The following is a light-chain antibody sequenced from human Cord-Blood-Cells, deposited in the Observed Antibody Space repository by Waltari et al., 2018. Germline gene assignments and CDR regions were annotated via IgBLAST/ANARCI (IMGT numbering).Light chain of an antibody. CDR3: QSADSSGTRV. CDR2: KDR. J-gene: IGLJ3*02. V-gene: IGLV3-25*03. CDR1: ALPKQY. Sequence: SYELTQPPSVSVSPGQTARITCSGDALPKQYAYWYQQKPGQAPVLGIYKDRERPSGFPERFSGSSSGTTVTLTISGVQAEDEADYYCQSADSSGTRVFGGGTKLTVL.